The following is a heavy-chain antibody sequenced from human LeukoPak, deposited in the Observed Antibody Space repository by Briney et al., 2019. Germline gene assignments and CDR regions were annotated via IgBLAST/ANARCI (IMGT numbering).Heavy chain of an antibody. Sequence: GGTLRLSCAASGFTFSSYGMSRVRQAPGKGLEWVSAISGSGGSTYYADSVRGRFTISRDNSRNTMYLQMNSLRAEDAAVYYCAKAPVTSCRGAFCYPFDSWGQGTVVTVSS. J-gene: IGHJ4*02. CDR3: AKAPVTSCRGAFCYPFDS. CDR2: ISGSGGST. D-gene: IGHD2-15*01. V-gene: IGHV3-23*01. CDR1: GFTFSSYG.